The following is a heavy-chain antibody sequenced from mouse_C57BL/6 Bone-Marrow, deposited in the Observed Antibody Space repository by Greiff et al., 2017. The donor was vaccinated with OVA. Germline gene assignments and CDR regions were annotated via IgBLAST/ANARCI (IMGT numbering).Heavy chain of an antibody. Sequence: VKLQESGAELVRPGASVTLSCKASGYTFTDYEMHWVKQTPVHGLEWIGAIDPETGGTAYNQKFKGKAILTADKSSSTAYMELRSLTSEDSAVYYCTRSYDWFAYWGQGTLVTVSA. V-gene: IGHV1-15*01. CDR3: TRSYDWFAY. CDR2: IDPETGGT. D-gene: IGHD2-3*01. CDR1: GYTFTDYE. J-gene: IGHJ3*01.